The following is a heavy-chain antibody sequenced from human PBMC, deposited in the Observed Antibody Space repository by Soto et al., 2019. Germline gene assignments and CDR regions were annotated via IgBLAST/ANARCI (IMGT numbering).Heavy chain of an antibody. Sequence: QLQLQESGSGLVKPSQTLSVTCAVSGGSISSGGYSWSWIRQPPGKGLEWIGYIYHSGSTYYNPSLKSRVTISVDRSKNQFSLKLSSVTAADTAVYYCARDEEAALLHWGQRTIVTVSS. J-gene: IGHJ4*02. D-gene: IGHD2-2*01. CDR1: GGSISSGGYS. CDR3: ARDEEAALLH. V-gene: IGHV4-30-2*01. CDR2: IYHSGST.